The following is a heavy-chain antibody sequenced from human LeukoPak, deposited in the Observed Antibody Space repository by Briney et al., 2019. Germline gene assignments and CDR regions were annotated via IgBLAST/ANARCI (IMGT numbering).Heavy chain of an antibody. V-gene: IGHV4-61*02. CDR3: ARQGYSSSWTFDY. J-gene: IGHJ4*02. D-gene: IGHD6-13*01. CDR2: FYAGGST. Sequence: PSETLSLTCSVSGVSISSDNSNWSWIRQPAGKGLEWIGRFYAGGSTNYNPSLESRVTISVDPSKNHFSLKLRSVTAADTAVYYCARQGYSSSWTFDYWGQGTLVTVSS. CDR1: GVSISSDNSN.